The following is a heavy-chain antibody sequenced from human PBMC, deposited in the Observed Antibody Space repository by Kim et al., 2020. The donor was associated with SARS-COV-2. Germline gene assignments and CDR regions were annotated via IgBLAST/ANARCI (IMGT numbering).Heavy chain of an antibody. CDR3: AKGGLLWFGELLYDYYY. J-gene: IGHJ6*01. CDR2: ISYDGSNK. D-gene: IGHD3-10*01. CDR1: GFTFSSYG. Sequence: GGSLRLSCAASGFTFSSYGMHWVRQAPGKGLEWVAVISYDGSNKYYADSVKGRFTISRDNSKNTLYLQMNSLRAEDTAVYYCAKGGLLWFGELLYDYYY. V-gene: IGHV3-30*18.